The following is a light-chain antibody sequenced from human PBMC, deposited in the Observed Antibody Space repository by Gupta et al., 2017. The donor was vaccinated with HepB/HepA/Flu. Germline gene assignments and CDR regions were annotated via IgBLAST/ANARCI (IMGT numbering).Light chain of an antibody. V-gene: IGKV2-30*02. J-gene: IGKJ2*01. Sequence: DVVMTQSPLSLPVTLGQPASISCRSSQSLVHSDGNTFLNWFQQRPGQSPRRLIYKVSIRDSGVPDRFSGSGSGTDFTLKISRVEAEDVGVYYCMQGTHWPPYTFGQWTKLEIK. CDR3: MQGTHWPPYT. CDR1: QSLVHSDGNTF. CDR2: KVS.